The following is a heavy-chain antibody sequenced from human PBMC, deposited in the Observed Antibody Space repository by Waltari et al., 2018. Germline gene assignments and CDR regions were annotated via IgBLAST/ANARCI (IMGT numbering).Heavy chain of an antibody. Sequence: VLLVESGGGSVQPGGSLRLSCEVSGFSIRKYWMNWIRQAPGKGPEWVANIKEDGSATFYGPSGEGRFSISRDNDKNSVYLQINNVRDEDTAVYYCASSRVFDFWGQGTLVVVSS. J-gene: IGHJ4*01. V-gene: IGHV3-7*01. CDR2: IKEDGSAT. CDR3: ASSRVFDF. CDR1: GFSIRKYW.